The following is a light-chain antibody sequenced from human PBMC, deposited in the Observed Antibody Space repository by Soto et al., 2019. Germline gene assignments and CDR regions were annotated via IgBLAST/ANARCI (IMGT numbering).Light chain of an antibody. CDR1: SSDIGGYNY. CDR3: SSYSSSGTLVV. CDR2: EVS. Sequence: QSVLTQPASVSGSPAQSITISCTGTSSDIGGYNYVAWYQHHPGKAPKLMIYEVSNRPSGVSNRFSGSKSGNTASLTISGLQAEDEADYYCSSYSSSGTLVVFGGGTKLTVL. V-gene: IGLV2-14*01. J-gene: IGLJ2*01.